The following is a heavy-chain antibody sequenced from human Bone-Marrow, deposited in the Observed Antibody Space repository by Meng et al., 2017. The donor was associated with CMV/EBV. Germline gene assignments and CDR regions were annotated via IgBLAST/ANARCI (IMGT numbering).Heavy chain of an antibody. D-gene: IGHD6-19*01. V-gene: IGHV3-30*02. J-gene: IGHJ4*02. CDR3: AKDQGIRSVAGIDY. Sequence: ACGFTFSNAWMSLVRQAPGKGLEWVAFIRYDGSNKYYADSVKGRFTISRDNSKNTLYLQMNSLRAEDTAVYYCAKDQGIRSVAGIDYWGQGTLVTVSS. CDR1: GFTFSNAW. CDR2: IRYDGSNK.